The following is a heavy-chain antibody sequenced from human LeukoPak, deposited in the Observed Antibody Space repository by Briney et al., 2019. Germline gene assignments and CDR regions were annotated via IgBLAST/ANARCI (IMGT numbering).Heavy chain of an antibody. J-gene: IGHJ4*02. V-gene: IGHV3-20*04. D-gene: IGHD6-6*01. Sequence: PGGSLRLSCAASGFTFDEYGMSWVRQAPGQGLEWVSGVNWNGGYTTYADSVKGRFTISRDNAKNSLDLQMTNLRVDDTAMYFCARGYLTEARFDYWGQGSLVTVSS. CDR1: GFTFDEYG. CDR2: VNWNGGYT. CDR3: ARGYLTEARFDY.